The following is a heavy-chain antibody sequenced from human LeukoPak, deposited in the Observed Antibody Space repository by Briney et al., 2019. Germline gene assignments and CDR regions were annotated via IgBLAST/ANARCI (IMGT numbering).Heavy chain of an antibody. D-gene: IGHD6-6*01. Sequence: GGSLRLSCAASGFTFSSYGMHWFRQAPAKGLEWVAFIRYDGSNKYYADSVKGRFTISRDNSKNTLYLQMNSLRAEDTAVYYCAKDSIAALPYYFDYWGRGTLVTVSS. CDR2: IRYDGSNK. CDR3: AKDSIAALPYYFDY. CDR1: GFTFSSYG. V-gene: IGHV3-30*02. J-gene: IGHJ4*02.